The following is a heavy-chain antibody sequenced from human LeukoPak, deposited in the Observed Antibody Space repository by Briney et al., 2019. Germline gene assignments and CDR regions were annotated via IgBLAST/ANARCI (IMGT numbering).Heavy chain of an antibody. Sequence: GGSLRLSCAASGFTFSSYAMSWVRQAPGKGLEWVSAISGSGGSTYYADSVKGRFTTSRDNSKNTLYLRMNSLRAEDTAVYYCAKDQSITMPLDAFDIWGQGTMVTVSS. CDR2: ISGSGGST. CDR3: AKDQSITMPLDAFDI. D-gene: IGHD3-10*01. J-gene: IGHJ3*02. V-gene: IGHV3-23*01. CDR1: GFTFSSYA.